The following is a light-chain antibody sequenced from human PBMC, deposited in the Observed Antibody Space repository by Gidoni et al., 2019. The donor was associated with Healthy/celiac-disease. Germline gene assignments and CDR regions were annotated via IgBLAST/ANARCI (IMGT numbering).Light chain of an antibody. CDR2: DDS. Sequence: SYVLPQPPSVSVAPGQTARITCGGNNIGSKRVHWYQQKPGQAPVLVVYDDSDRPSGIPERVSVSNSGNTATLTISMVEAGDEADYYCQVWESSSDFYVFGTGTKVTVL. V-gene: IGLV3-21*02. CDR1: NIGSKR. CDR3: QVWESSSDFYV. J-gene: IGLJ1*01.